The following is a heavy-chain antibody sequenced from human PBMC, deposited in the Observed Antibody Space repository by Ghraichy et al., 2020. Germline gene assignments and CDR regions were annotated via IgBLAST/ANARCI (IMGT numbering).Heavy chain of an antibody. D-gene: IGHD2-2*01. Sequence: GESLNISCAASGFTFSDYYMSWIRQAPGKGLEWVSYISSSGSTIYYADSVKGRFTISRDNAKNSLYLQMNSLRAEDTAVYYCARGVVVPAAMDYYYYGMDVWGQGTTVTVSS. CDR3: ARGVVVPAAMDYYYYGMDV. V-gene: IGHV3-11*01. CDR1: GFTFSDYY. CDR2: ISSSGSTI. J-gene: IGHJ6*02.